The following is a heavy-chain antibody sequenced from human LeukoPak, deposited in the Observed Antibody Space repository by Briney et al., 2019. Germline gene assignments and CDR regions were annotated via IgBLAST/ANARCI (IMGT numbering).Heavy chain of an antibody. J-gene: IGHJ3*01. CDR2: IKTKTNAGATDYAT. Sequence: GGSLRLSCAASEFIFSNTWMNWVRQAPGKGLEWVGRIKTKTNAGATDYATDYAAPVKGRFAISRDDSKNTLYLQMNSLKTEDTALYYCTSNDAFDVWGQGTMVTVSS. V-gene: IGHV3-15*05. CDR1: EFIFSNTW. CDR3: TSNDAFDV.